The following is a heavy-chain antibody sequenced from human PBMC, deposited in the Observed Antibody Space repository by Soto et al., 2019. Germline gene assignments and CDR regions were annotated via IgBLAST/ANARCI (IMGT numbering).Heavy chain of an antibody. J-gene: IGHJ5*01. V-gene: IGHV4-34*01. CDR3: ARADELLRFGEFNNWFDP. CDR2: IHHSGST. D-gene: IGHD3-10*01. CDR1: GGSFSGYY. Sequence: QVQLQQWGAGLLKPSETLSLTCAVYGGSFSGYYWSWIRQPPGKGLEWIGEIHHSGSTNYNPSLKSRGTQAVDTSKNQFTLTLSSVTAADTAVYYRARADELLRFGEFNNWFDPLGPSTLVTHCS.